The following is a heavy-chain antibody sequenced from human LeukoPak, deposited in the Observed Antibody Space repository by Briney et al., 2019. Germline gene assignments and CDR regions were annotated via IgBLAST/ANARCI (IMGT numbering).Heavy chain of an antibody. Sequence: PGGSLRLSCATSGVTFSSYSMNWVRQAPGKGLEWVSHISGSRNTIYYADSVKGRFTISRDNAKNSLYLQMDSLRDEDTAVYYCASGGSVFGRVILYYFDYWGQGSLVTVSS. J-gene: IGHJ4*02. CDR2: ISGSRNTI. CDR1: GVTFSSYS. D-gene: IGHD3-3*01. V-gene: IGHV3-48*02. CDR3: ASGGSVFGRVILYYFDY.